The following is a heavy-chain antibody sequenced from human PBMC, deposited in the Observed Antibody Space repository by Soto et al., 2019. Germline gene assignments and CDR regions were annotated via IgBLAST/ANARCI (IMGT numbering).Heavy chain of an antibody. V-gene: IGHV2-5*02. CDR1: GFSLSTSGVG. CDR2: IYWDDDK. CDR3: AHRCVLAAAGFSLDY. J-gene: IGHJ4*02. D-gene: IGHD6-13*01. Sequence: QITLKESGPTLVKPTQTLTLTCTFSGFSLSTSGVGVGWIRQPPGKALEWLALIYWDDDKHYSPSLKSRLTITMDASKNQVVLTMTNMDPVDTATYYCAHRCVLAAAGFSLDYWGQGTLVTVSS.